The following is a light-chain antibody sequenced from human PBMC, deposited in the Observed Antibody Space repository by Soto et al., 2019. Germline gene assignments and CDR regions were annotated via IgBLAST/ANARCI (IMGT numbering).Light chain of an antibody. CDR1: QDIRSD. CDR3: LQNNKFRLA. CDR2: AAS. J-gene: IGKJ4*02. Sequence: AIQMTQSPSSLSASVGDRVTVTCRASQDIRSDVGWYQQKPGQAPKVQMYAASRWHSGVPSRFSVSDTSTDFVITINSLQLEDVATYYCLQNNKFRLAFGGGTKLEIK. V-gene: IGKV1-6*01.